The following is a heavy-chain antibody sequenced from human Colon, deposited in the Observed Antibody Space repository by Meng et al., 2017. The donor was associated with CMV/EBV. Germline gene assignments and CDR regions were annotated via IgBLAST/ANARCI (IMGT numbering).Heavy chain of an antibody. J-gene: IGHJ6*02. V-gene: IGHV3-53*01. D-gene: IGHD5-24*01. CDR3: ARMGLDYYYYGMDV. CDR1: GFTVSSNY. Sequence: GESLKISCAASGFTVSSNYMSWVRQAPGKGLEWVSVIYSGGNTYYADSVKGRFTISRDNSKNTLYLQMNSLRAEDTAVYYCARMGLDYYYYGMDVWGQGTTVTVS. CDR2: IYSGGNT.